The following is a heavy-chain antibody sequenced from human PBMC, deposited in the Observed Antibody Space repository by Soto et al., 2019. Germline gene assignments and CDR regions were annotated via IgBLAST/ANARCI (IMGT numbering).Heavy chain of an antibody. J-gene: IGHJ4*02. CDR3: ARASRYVRGWYQDY. D-gene: IGHD6-19*01. V-gene: IGHV1-69*13. CDR1: GGNFSSDA. Sequence: ASVKVSCKASGGNFSSDAVSWVRQAPGQGLEWMGGLIPILGTTHYAQKFQGRVTITADESTNKAYMELRRLRYDETAVYYCARASRYVRGWYQDYWGQGTRGTVPQ. CDR2: LIPILGTT.